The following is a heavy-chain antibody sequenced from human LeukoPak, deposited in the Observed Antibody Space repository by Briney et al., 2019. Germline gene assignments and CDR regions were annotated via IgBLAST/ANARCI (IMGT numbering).Heavy chain of an antibody. CDR3: ARQGTIFGVVTIFDY. CDR1: GYNFANYW. J-gene: IGHJ4*02. V-gene: IGHV5-51*01. CDR2: IFPGDSDA. Sequence: GESLKISCKGSGYNFANYWIGWVRQMPGKGPEWMGIIFPGDSDARYSPSFQGQVTISADKSISTAYLQWSSLKASDTAMYYCARQGTIFGVVTIFDYWGQGTLVTVSS. D-gene: IGHD3-3*01.